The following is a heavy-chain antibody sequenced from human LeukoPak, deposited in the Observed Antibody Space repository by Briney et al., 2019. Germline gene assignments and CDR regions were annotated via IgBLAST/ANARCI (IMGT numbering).Heavy chain of an antibody. V-gene: IGHV3-30*18. J-gene: IGHJ3*02. Sequence: PGGSLRLSCAASGFTFSSYGMHWVRQAPGKGLEWVAVISYDGSNKYYADSVKGRFTISRDNSKNTLYLQMNSLRAEDTAVYYCAKDLSSSSAFDIWGQGTMVTVPS. CDR3: AKDLSSSSAFDI. D-gene: IGHD6-13*01. CDR1: GFTFSSYG. CDR2: ISYDGSNK.